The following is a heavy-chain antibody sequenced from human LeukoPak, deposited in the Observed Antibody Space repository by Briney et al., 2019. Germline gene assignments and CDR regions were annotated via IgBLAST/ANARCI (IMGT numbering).Heavy chain of an antibody. Sequence: SVKVSCKASGGTFSSYAISWVRQAPGQGLEWMGGIIPLFGTANYAQKFQGRVTITADKSTSTAYMELSSLRSEDTAVYYCARARDGQVFYYYGMDVWGKGTTVTVSS. CDR3: ARARDGQVFYYYGMDV. CDR1: GGTFSSYA. CDR2: IIPLFGTA. V-gene: IGHV1-69*06. D-gene: IGHD5/OR15-5a*01. J-gene: IGHJ6*04.